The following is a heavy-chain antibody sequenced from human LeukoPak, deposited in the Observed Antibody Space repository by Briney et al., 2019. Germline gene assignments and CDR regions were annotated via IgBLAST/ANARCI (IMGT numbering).Heavy chain of an antibody. CDR2: IYHSGST. V-gene: IGHV4-38-2*02. CDR1: GYSISSGYY. J-gene: IGHJ4*02. CDR3: ARDGTYDSSGYYYGLIDY. D-gene: IGHD3-22*01. Sequence: WETLSLTCTVSGYSISSGYYWGWIRQPPGKGLEWIGSIYHSGSTYYNPSLKSRVTISVDTSKNQFSLKLSSVTAADTAVYYCARDGTYDSSGYYYGLIDYWGQGTLVTVSS.